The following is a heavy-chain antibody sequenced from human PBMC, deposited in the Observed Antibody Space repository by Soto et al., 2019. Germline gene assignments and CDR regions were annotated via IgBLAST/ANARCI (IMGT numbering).Heavy chain of an antibody. V-gene: IGHV4-39*02. CDR1: GGSISSSSYY. D-gene: IGHD1-26*01. CDR2: IYYSGST. J-gene: IGHJ4*02. CDR3: AREYPYSAAGPFDY. Sequence: SETLSLTCTVSGGSISSSSYYWGWIRQPPGKGLEWIGSIYYSGSTYYNPSLKSRFTISRDNSKNTLYLQMNSLGAEDTAVYYCAREYPYSAAGPFDYWGQGTLVTVSS.